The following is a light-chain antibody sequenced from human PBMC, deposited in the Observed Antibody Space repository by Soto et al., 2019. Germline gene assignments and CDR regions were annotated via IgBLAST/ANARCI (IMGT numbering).Light chain of an antibody. V-gene: IGKV1-5*03. Sequence: DIQMTQSPPTLSASVGDRVTITCRASQSISSWLAWYQQKPGKAPKLVIYKASSLESGVPSRFSGSGSGTEFTLTISGLQPDDFATYYCQQYNSYSRTFGQGTKVEIK. CDR1: QSISSW. J-gene: IGKJ1*01. CDR3: QQYNSYSRT. CDR2: KAS.